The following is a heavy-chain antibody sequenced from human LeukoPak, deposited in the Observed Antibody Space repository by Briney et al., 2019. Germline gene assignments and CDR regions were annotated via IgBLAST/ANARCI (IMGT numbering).Heavy chain of an antibody. Sequence: PSETLSLTCTVSGGSISSYYWSWIRQPAGKGLEWIGRIYTSGSTNYNPSLKSRVTISVDKSKNQFSLKLSSVTAADTAVYYCARSGYCSSTSCYAVDYFDYWAQGTLVTVSS. CDR1: GGSISSYY. V-gene: IGHV4-4*07. CDR3: ARSGYCSSTSCYAVDYFDY. CDR2: IYTSGST. D-gene: IGHD2-2*01. J-gene: IGHJ4*02.